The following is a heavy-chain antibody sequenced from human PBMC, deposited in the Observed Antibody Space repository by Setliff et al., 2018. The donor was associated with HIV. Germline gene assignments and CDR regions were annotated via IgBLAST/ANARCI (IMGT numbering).Heavy chain of an antibody. D-gene: IGHD3-10*01. CDR3: ARLSLSLVRGIINSGDRFFDY. Sequence: SETLSLTCSVSGGSIRSSSYYWGWIRQPPGKGLEYIGTIYYAGVANYSPSLKSRVTISVDTSKNQFSLKLSSVTAADTAVYYCARLSLSLVRGIINSGDRFFDYWGQGSLVTVSS. V-gene: IGHV4-39*01. CDR2: IYYAGVA. CDR1: GGSIRSSSYY. J-gene: IGHJ4*02.